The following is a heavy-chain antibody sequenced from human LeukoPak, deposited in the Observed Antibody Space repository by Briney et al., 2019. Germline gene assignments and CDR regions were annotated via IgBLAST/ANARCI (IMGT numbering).Heavy chain of an antibody. CDR1: GGTISTYS. Sequence: SETLSLTCTVSGGTISTYSWSWIRQPPGKGLEWIGYIYYSGSTNYNPSLKSRVTISVDTSKNQLSLNLSSVTAADTAVYYCARGHYGSGTGTYPDWGQGTLVTVSS. J-gene: IGHJ4*02. CDR2: IYYSGST. V-gene: IGHV4-59*01. D-gene: IGHD3-10*01. CDR3: ARGHYGSGTGTYPD.